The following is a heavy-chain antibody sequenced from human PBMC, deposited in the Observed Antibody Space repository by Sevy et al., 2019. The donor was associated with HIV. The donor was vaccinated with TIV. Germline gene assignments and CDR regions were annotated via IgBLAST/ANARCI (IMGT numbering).Heavy chain of an antibody. J-gene: IGHJ3*02. CDR2: ISSSSYI. V-gene: IGHV3-21*01. Sequence: GGSLRLSCAASGFTFSSYSMNWVRQAPGKGLEWVSSISSSSYIYYADSVKGRFTISRDNAKNSLYLQMNSLRAEDTAVYYCARDTRAFDAFDIWGQGTMVTVSS. CDR1: GFTFSSYS. CDR3: ARDTRAFDAFDI. D-gene: IGHD2-15*01.